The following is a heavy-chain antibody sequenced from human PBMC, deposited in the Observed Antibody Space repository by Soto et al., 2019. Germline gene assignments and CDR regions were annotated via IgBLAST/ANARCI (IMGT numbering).Heavy chain of an antibody. Sequence: QVQLVQSGTEVKKPGASVNVSCKAFGYTFTSYGFSWVRQVPGQGLEWLGWISAFNGDTQYAQTMKGRLTVTTDTSTTTAHRELRSLTPADTAVYYCAREAGWQRMVPYDWGQGTLVTVS. CDR1: GYTFTSYG. J-gene: IGHJ4*02. D-gene: IGHD6-25*01. CDR3: AREAGWQRMVPYD. CDR2: ISAFNGDT. V-gene: IGHV1-18*04.